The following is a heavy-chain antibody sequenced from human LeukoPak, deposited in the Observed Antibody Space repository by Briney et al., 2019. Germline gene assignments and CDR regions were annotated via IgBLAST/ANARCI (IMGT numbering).Heavy chain of an antibody. J-gene: IGHJ6*02. CDR1: GGSISSYF. D-gene: IGHD6-13*01. CDR3: ARDGAAAGHYYYYGMDV. CDR2: MYYTGST. Sequence: PSETLSLTCSVSGGSISSYFWSWIRQPPGKGLEWIGSMYYTGSTNYNPSLKSRVTISVDTSKNQFSLRLNSVTAADTAVYYCARDGAAAGHYYYYGMDVWGQGTTVTVSS. V-gene: IGHV4-59*01.